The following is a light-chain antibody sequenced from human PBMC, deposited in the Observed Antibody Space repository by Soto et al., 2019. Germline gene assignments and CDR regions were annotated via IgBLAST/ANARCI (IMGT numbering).Light chain of an antibody. CDR3: QQSYSTRLT. Sequence: DIQMTQSPSSLSASVGDRVTITCRASQSISSYLNWYQQNPGKAPKLLIYAASSLQSGVPSRFSGSGSGTDFTLTISSLQPEDFATYYCQQSYSTRLTFGGGTKVDIK. V-gene: IGKV1-39*01. CDR1: QSISSY. CDR2: AAS. J-gene: IGKJ4*01.